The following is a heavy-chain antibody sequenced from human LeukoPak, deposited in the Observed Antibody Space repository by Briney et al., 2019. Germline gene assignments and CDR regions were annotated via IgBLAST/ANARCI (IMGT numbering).Heavy chain of an antibody. Sequence: GGSLRLSCAASGFTFSSYTMNWVRQAPGKGLEWVSGISGSGVGTYYADSVKGRFTISRDNSWNTLYLQMNSLRVEDTAVYYCARDPLVYMWGQGSLVTVSS. CDR1: GFTFSSYT. D-gene: IGHD2-2*02. CDR2: ISGSGVGT. CDR3: ARDPLVYM. J-gene: IGHJ4*02. V-gene: IGHV3-23*01.